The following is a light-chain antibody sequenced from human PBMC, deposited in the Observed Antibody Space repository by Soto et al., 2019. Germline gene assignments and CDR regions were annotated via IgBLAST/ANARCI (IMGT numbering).Light chain of an antibody. CDR2: GAS. CDR1: QSVSSN. J-gene: IGKJ5*01. V-gene: IGKV3-15*01. Sequence: IVMWNSPDTLCGARGEIAALSCRASQSVSSNLAWYQQKPGQAPRLLIYGASTRATVIQARVSSSGPWTEFTLTLSSLQSEDFALSDCQQYNTSPPNTYGHGTRLEIK. CDR3: QQYNTSPPNT.